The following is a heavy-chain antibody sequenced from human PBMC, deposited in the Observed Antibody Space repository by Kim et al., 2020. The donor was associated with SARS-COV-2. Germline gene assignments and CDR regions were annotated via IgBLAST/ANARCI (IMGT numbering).Heavy chain of an antibody. Sequence: ADSVKSRVTITPDTTKNQFSLLLNSVTPEDTAVYYCARRGIPGTSAGMDVWGQGTTVTVSS. CDR3: ARRGIPGTSAGMDV. J-gene: IGHJ6*02. V-gene: IGHV6-1*01. D-gene: IGHD1-7*01.